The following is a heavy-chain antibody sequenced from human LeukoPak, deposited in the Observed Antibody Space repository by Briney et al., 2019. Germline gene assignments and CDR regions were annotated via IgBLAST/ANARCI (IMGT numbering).Heavy chain of an antibody. Sequence: GASVKVSCTASGYTFTGYYMHWVRQAPGQGLEWMGWINPNSGGTNYEQKFQGRVTMTRDTSISTAYMELSRLRSDDTAVYYCARDRIQLWSIAEYYFDYWGQGTLVTVSS. CDR1: GYTFTGYY. CDR3: ARDRIQLWSIAEYYFDY. CDR2: INPNSGGT. V-gene: IGHV1-2*02. J-gene: IGHJ4*02. D-gene: IGHD5-18*01.